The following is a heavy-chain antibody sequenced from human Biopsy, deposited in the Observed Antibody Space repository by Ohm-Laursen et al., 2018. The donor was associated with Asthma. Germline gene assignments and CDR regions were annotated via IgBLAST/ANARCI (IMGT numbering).Heavy chain of an antibody. Sequence: GSLRLSCAASGFTFNSYAMNWVRQAPGKGLEWVSGIRGNDGSTYYADSVKGRFTISRDNFKSTLYLQMSSLRVEDTAVYYCARDMGDFWRNNWFDPWGQGTLVTVSS. CDR1: GFTFNSYA. D-gene: IGHD3-3*01. J-gene: IGHJ5*02. CDR2: IRGNDGST. CDR3: ARDMGDFWRNNWFDP. V-gene: IGHV3-23*01.